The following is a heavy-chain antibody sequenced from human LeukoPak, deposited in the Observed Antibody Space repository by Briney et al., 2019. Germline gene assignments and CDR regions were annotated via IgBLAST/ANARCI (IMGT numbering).Heavy chain of an antibody. CDR1: GGSISSSSYY. CDR2: IYYSGST. V-gene: IGHV4-39*01. Sequence: PSETLSLTCTVSGGSISSSSYYWGWIRQPPGKGLEWIGSIYYSGSTYYNPSLKSRVTISVDTSKNQFSLKLSSVTAADTAVYYCARQITMVRGVTLDYWGQGTLVTVSS. CDR3: ARQITMVRGVTLDY. J-gene: IGHJ4*02. D-gene: IGHD3-10*01.